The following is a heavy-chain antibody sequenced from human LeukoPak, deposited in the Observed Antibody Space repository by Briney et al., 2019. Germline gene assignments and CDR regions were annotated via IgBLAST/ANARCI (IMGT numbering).Heavy chain of an antibody. CDR2: IFYSGNT. D-gene: IGHD3-10*01. Sequence: SETLSLTCTVSGGSISSYYWNWIRQPPGKGLEWIGYIFYSGNTKYNPSLRSRVSISVDTSKNQFSLKLSSVTAADTAVYYCARETPYYYGSGGSTKIRYYYYMDVWGKGTTVTISS. V-gene: IGHV4-59*01. CDR3: ARETPYYYGSGGSTKIRYYYYMDV. CDR1: GGSISSYY. J-gene: IGHJ6*03.